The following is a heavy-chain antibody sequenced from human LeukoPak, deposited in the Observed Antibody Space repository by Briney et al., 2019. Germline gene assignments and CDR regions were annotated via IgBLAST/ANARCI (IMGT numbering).Heavy chain of an antibody. Sequence: SETLSLTCAVYGGSFSGYYWSWTRQPPGKGLEWIGEINHSGSTNYNPSLKSRVTISVDTSKNQFSLKLSSVTAADTAVYYCARGWIQLWLRAYYFDYWGQGTLATVSS. CDR1: GGSFSGYY. D-gene: IGHD5-18*01. J-gene: IGHJ4*02. CDR3: ARGWIQLWLRAYYFDY. CDR2: INHSGST. V-gene: IGHV4-34*01.